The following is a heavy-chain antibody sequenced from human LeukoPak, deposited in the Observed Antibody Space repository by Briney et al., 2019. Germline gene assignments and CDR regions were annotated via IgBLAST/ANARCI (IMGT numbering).Heavy chain of an antibody. CDR3: AKACSSWYDEYFRH. D-gene: IGHD6-13*01. J-gene: IGHJ1*01. CDR1: GFTFSGSA. CDR2: ISGSGGST. V-gene: IGHV3-23*01. Sequence: PGGALRLSCAASGFTFSGSAMSWGRHAPGEGLEWVSAISGSGGSTYSADSAKGRFTISRDNSKNTLYLHMNSLTAEDTATYHCAKACSSWYDEYFRHWGQGTLVTVSS.